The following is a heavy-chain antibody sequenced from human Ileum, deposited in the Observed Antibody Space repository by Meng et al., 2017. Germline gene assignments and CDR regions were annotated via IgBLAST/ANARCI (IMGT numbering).Heavy chain of an antibody. CDR2: INAGNGNI. J-gene: IGHJ4*02. CDR1: GYTFRNYP. D-gene: IGHD1-1*01. V-gene: IGHV1-3*01. CDR3: ARESDNWNYFDY. Sequence: QVQLVQSGAEVKKVGASVKVSCTASGYTFRNYPLHWVRQAPGQRPEWMGWINAGNGNIKISQKFQGRITITSDTSATAYMELSSLRSEDTAVYFCARESDNWNYFDYWGQGSLVTVSS.